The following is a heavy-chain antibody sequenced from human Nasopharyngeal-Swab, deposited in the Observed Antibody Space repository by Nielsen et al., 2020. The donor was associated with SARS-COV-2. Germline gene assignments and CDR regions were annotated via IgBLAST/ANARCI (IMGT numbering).Heavy chain of an antibody. CDR2: INTSTGNP. Sequence: ASVKVSCKASGYTFTSYAMNWVRQAPGQGLEWMGWINTSTGNPTYAQGFTGRFVFSLDTSVSTAYLQISSLKAEDTAVYYCARGDWYSSSWLLKSYYFDYWGQGTLVTVSS. D-gene: IGHD6-13*01. CDR1: GYTFTSYA. J-gene: IGHJ4*02. CDR3: ARGDWYSSSWLLKSYYFDY. V-gene: IGHV7-4-1*02.